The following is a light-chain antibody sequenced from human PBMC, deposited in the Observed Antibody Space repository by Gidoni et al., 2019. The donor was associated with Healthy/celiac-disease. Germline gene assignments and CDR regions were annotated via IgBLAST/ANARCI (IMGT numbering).Light chain of an antibody. CDR2: AAP. CDR3: QQSYSTPWFT. J-gene: IGKJ3*01. Sequence: DIQMTQSPSSLSASVGDRVTITCRASQSISSYLNWYQQKPGKAPKLLIYAAPSLQSGVPSRFSGSGSGTDFTLTISSLQPEDFATYYCQQSYSTPWFTFGPGTKVDIK. V-gene: IGKV1-39*01. CDR1: QSISSY.